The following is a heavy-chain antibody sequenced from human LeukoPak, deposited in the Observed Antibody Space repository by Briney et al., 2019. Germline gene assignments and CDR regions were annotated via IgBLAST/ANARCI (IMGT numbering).Heavy chain of an antibody. Sequence: SEALSLTCTVSGGSISSSSYYWGWIRQPPGKGLEWIGSIYYSGSTYCNPSLKSRVTISVDTSKNQFSLRLSSVTAADTAVYYCARRPVVVAAKGRYFDYWGQGTLVTVSS. V-gene: IGHV4-39*01. CDR3: ARRPVVVAAKGRYFDY. D-gene: IGHD2-15*01. CDR1: GGSISSSSYY. CDR2: IYYSGST. J-gene: IGHJ4*02.